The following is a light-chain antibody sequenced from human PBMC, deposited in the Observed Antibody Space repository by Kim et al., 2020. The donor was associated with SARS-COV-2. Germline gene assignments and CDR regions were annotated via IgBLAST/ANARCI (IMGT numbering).Light chain of an antibody. J-gene: IGKJ1*01. V-gene: IGKV3-15*01. CDR3: QQYDDWPPWT. CDR2: GAS. CDR1: QSVSSN. Sequence: EILMTQSPATLSVSPGETATLSCRASQSVSSNVAWYQQKPGQAPRLLIYGASTRATGIPARFSGSGSGTDFTLTISSLQSEDLAVYHCQQYDDWPPWTFGQGTKVDIK.